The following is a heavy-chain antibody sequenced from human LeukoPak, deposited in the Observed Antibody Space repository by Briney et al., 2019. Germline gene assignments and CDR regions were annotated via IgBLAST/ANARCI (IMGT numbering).Heavy chain of an antibody. J-gene: IGHJ4*02. Sequence: GGSLRLSCAASGFIFSGNWVHWVRQAPGKGLVWVSGINSDGPTTRYADSVGGRFTISRDNAEKTVYLQMTSLRTEDTAIYYCATELATPFWGQGTLVTVSS. D-gene: IGHD1-1*01. CDR2: INSDGPTT. CDR1: GFIFSGNW. CDR3: ATELATPF. V-gene: IGHV3-74*01.